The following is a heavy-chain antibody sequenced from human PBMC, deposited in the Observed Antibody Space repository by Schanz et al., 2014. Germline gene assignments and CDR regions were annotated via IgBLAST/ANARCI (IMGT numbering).Heavy chain of an antibody. CDR2: IYSSVST. D-gene: IGHD3-10*01. Sequence: QVQLQESGPGLVKPSETLSLTCTVSGGSISSFKWSWIRQPPGKGLEYIGYIYSSVSTNYNPSLESRVTTSVDPSKNQFSLTPSSVTAADTVVYYCAREWSGFDYWGQGTLVTGSS. CDR3: AREWSGFDY. J-gene: IGHJ4*02. V-gene: IGHV4-59*01. CDR1: GGSISSFK.